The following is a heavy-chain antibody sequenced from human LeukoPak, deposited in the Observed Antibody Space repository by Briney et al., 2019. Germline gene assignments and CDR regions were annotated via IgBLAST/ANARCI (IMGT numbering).Heavy chain of an antibody. Sequence: GASVKVSCKASGYTFTSYGISWVRQAAGQGLEWMGWISAYNGNTNYAQKLQGRVTMTTDTSTRTAYMELRSLRSDDTAVYYCARDQPSFSSSWYLLLDPWGQGTLVTVSS. V-gene: IGHV1-18*01. CDR2: ISAYNGNT. CDR3: ARDQPSFSSSWYLLLDP. D-gene: IGHD6-13*01. CDR1: GYTFTSYG. J-gene: IGHJ5*02.